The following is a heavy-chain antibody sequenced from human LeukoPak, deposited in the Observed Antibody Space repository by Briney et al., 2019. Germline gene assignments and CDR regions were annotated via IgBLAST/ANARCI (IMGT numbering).Heavy chain of an antibody. V-gene: IGHV4-30-2*01. Sequence: SETLSLTCAVSGGSISSGGYSWSWIRQPPGKGLEWIGYIYHSGSTYYNPSLKSRVTISVDRSKNQFSLKLSSVTAEDTAVYYCARDVGSSSWYYYYGVDVWGQGTTVTVSS. CDR3: ARDVGSSSWYYYYGVDV. CDR1: GGSISSGGYS. CDR2: IYHSGST. D-gene: IGHD6-13*01. J-gene: IGHJ6*02.